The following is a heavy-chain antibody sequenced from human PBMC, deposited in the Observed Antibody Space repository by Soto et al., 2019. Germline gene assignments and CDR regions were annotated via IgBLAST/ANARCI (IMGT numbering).Heavy chain of an antibody. Sequence: QVQLVQSGAEVKKPGASVKVSCKASGYTFTGYYMHWVRQAPGQGLEWMGWINPNSGGTNYAQKFQGWVTMTRDTSISTAYMELGRLRSDDTAVYYCARDLSLKWLEKMAYYGMDVWGQGTTVTVSS. CDR3: ARDLSLKWLEKMAYYGMDV. CDR1: GYTFTGYY. V-gene: IGHV1-2*04. CDR2: INPNSGGT. D-gene: IGHD6-19*01. J-gene: IGHJ6*02.